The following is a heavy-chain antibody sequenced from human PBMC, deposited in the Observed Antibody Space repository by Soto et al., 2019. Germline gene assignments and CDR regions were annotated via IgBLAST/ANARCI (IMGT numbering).Heavy chain of an antibody. CDR2: MSYVGDNK. Sequence: QVQLVESGGGVVQPGRSLTLSCAASGFTFSSYAMQWVRQAPGEGLEWVAVMSYVGDNKYYADSVKGRFTISRDNSKNTLYLQMNSLRADDTAVYYCAREDDKIGYYLDSWGQGTLVTVSS. CDR3: AREDDKIGYYLDS. D-gene: IGHD3-22*01. CDR1: GFTFSSYA. V-gene: IGHV3-30-3*01. J-gene: IGHJ4*02.